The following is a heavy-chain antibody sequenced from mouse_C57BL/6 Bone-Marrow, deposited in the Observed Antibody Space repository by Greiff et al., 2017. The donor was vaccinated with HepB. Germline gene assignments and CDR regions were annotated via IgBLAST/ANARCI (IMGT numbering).Heavy chain of an antibody. Sequence: VQLQQSGAELVRPGASVKLSCKASGYTFTDYYINWVKQRPGQGLEWIARIYPGSGNTYYNEKFKGKATLTAVKSSNTAYMQLSSLTSEDSGVYFCARPFITTVVDRYFDVWGTGTTVTVSS. CDR1: GYTFTDYY. J-gene: IGHJ1*03. CDR3: ARPFITTVVDRYFDV. D-gene: IGHD1-1*01. CDR2: IYPGSGNT. V-gene: IGHV1-76*01.